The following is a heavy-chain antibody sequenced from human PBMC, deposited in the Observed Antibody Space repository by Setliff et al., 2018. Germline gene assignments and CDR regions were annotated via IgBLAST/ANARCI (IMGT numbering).Heavy chain of an antibody. CDR3: AGGLGARFLEWFFDY. V-gene: IGHV4-31*03. Sequence: SETLSLTCTVSGGSISSGDYYWTWVRQHPGKGLEWIGYISNSGSTYYNPSLKSRVTISVDTSKNQFSLKLKSVTGADTALYYCAGGLGARFLEWFFDYWGQGTLVTVSS. CDR1: GGSISSGDYY. J-gene: IGHJ4*02. CDR2: ISNSGST. D-gene: IGHD3-3*01.